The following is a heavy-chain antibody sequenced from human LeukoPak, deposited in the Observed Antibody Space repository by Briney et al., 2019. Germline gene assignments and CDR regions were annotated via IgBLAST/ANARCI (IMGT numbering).Heavy chain of an antibody. CDR3: ATVHFGYFTF. Sequence: GGSLRLSCAASGLTFSDYHMSWIRQAPGKGLEWVSHISDNGRTKYYANSVQGRFTVSRDNAKNSLYLQMNSLRADDTAVYYCATVHFGYFTFWGQGTLVPVSS. J-gene: IGHJ4*02. CDR1: GLTFSDYH. V-gene: IGHV3-11*01. D-gene: IGHD3-3*01. CDR2: ISDNGRTK.